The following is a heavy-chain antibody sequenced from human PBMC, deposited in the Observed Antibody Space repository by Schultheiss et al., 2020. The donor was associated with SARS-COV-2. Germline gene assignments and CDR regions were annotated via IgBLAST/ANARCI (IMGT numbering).Heavy chain of an antibody. Sequence: GGSLRLSCAASGFTFDDYAMHWVRQAPGKGLEWVSGISWNSGSIGYADSVKGRFTISRDNAKNSLYLQMNSLRAEDTAVYYCARVEYYYDSSGYYFDYWGQGTLVTVSS. CDR2: ISWNSGSI. V-gene: IGHV3-9*01. D-gene: IGHD3-22*01. CDR3: ARVEYYYDSSGYYFDY. CDR1: GFTFDDYA. J-gene: IGHJ4*02.